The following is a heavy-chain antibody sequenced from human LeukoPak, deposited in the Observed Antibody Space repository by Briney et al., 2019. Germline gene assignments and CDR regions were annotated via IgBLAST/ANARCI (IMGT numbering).Heavy chain of an antibody. CDR2: ISSTSIYI. Sequence: TGGSLRLSCAAFGFAFSSNWMSWVRQAPGKGLEWVSSISSTSIYIYYADSVKGRFTISRDNAKNSLYLQMNSLRAEDTAVYYCAREEDFDYWGQGTLVTVSS. V-gene: IGHV3-21*06. CDR3: AREEDFDY. CDR1: GFAFSSNW. J-gene: IGHJ4*02.